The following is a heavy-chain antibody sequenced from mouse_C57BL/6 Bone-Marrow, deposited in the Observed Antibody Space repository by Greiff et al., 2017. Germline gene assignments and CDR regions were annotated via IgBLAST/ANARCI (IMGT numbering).Heavy chain of an antibody. J-gene: IGHJ4*01. CDR3: ARPTVYYAMDY. Sequence: EVQVVESGGDLVKPGGSLKFSCAASGFTFSSYGMSWVSQTPDKRLEWVAIISSGGSYTYYPDSVKGRFTISRDKAKNTLYLQMSSLKSEDTAMYYCARPTVYYAMDYWGPGTSVTVSS. V-gene: IGHV5-6*01. D-gene: IGHD1-1*01. CDR2: ISSGGSYT. CDR1: GFTFSSYG.